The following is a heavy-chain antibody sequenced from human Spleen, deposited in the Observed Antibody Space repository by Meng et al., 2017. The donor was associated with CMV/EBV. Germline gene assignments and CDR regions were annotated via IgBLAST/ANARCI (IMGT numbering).Heavy chain of an antibody. CDR3: ARGELGYYYDSSGYSAYYYYGMDV. V-gene: IGHV4-34*01. CDR1: GGSFSGYY. Sequence: GSLRLFCAVYGGSFSGYYWSWIRQPPGKGLEWIGEINHSGSTNYNPSLKSRVTISVDTSKNQFSLKLSSVTAADTAVYYCARGELGYYYDSSGYSAYYYYGMDVWGQGTTVTVSS. CDR2: INHSGST. D-gene: IGHD3-22*01. J-gene: IGHJ6*02.